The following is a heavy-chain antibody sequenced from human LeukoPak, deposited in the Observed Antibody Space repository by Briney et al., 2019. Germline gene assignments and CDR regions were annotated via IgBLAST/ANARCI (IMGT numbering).Heavy chain of an antibody. D-gene: IGHD3-22*01. CDR3: ARVVYHYDSSGYPLGNDAFDI. CDR1: GGSISSYY. Sequence: SETLSLTCTVSGGSISSYYWSWIRQPAGKGLEWIGRIYISGSTNYNPSLKSRVTMSVDTSKNQFSLKLSSVTAADTAVYYCARVVYHYDSSGYPLGNDAFDIWGQGTMVTVSS. V-gene: IGHV4-4*07. CDR2: IYISGST. J-gene: IGHJ3*02.